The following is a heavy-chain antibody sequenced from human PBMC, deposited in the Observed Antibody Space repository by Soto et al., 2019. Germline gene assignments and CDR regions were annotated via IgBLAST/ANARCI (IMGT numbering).Heavy chain of an antibody. D-gene: IGHD1-1*01. CDR3: VGSGQHVGTYHGMDV. J-gene: IGHJ6*02. V-gene: IGHV1-69*12. CDR2: IIPIFGTP. Sequence: QVQLVQSGAEVKRPGSSVNVSCKASGAIFSTYAISWVRQAPGQGLEWMGGIIPIFGTPDYAQKFQGRVTITADECTSTAYMELSSLRFEDTAVYYCVGSGQHVGTYHGMDVWGQGTTVTVSS. CDR1: GAIFSTYA.